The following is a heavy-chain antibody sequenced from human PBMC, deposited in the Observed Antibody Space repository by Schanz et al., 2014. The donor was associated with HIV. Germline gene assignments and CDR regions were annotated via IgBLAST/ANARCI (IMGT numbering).Heavy chain of an antibody. CDR2: MNPNSGNT. CDR3: ARVPTHYYGSGSYYPFDY. V-gene: IGHV1-8*01. CDR1: GYTFTSYD. D-gene: IGHD3-10*01. J-gene: IGHJ4*02. Sequence: QVQLVQSGAEGRKPGASVKVSCKASGYTFTSYDINWVRQATGQGLEWMGWMNPNSGNTGYAQKFQGRVTMTGDTSIDTAYLVLSSLRAEDTAVYFCARVPTHYYGSGSYYPFDYWGQGTLVAVSS.